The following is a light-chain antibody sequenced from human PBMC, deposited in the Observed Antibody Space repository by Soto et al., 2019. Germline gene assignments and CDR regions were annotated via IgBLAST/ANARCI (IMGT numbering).Light chain of an antibody. CDR1: SSDVGDYKY. V-gene: IGLV2-14*01. Sequence: QSALTQPASVSGSPGQSITISCTGTSSDVGDYKYVSWYQQHPDKAPKLIIFVNSNRPSGISNRFSASKSGNTASLTISGLQAEDEADYYCSSYTNSDTPYVFGTGTKLTVL. CDR3: SSYTNSDTPYV. J-gene: IGLJ1*01. CDR2: VNS.